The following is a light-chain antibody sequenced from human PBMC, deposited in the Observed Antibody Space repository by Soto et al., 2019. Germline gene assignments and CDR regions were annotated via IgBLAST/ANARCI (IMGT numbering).Light chain of an antibody. V-gene: IGKV3-20*01. CDR3: QQYGSSPLIT. CDR1: QSVSSSY. Sequence: EIVLPQSPGTLSLSPGERATLSCRASQSVSSSYLAWYQQKPGQAPRLLIYGASSRATGIPDRFSGSGSGTDCTLTISRLEPEYFAVYYCQQYGSSPLITFGQGTRLKIK. CDR2: GAS. J-gene: IGKJ5*01.